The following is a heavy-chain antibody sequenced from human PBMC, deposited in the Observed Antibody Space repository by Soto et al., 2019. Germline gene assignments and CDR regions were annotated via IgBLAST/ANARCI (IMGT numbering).Heavy chain of an antibody. V-gene: IGHV1-69*13. CDR3: ASTPAFIAAAGTKAIDY. Sequence: SVKVSCKASGGTFSSYAISWVRQAPGQGLEWMGGIIPIFGTANYAQKFQGRVTITADESTSTAYMELSSLRSEDTAVYYCASTPAFIAAAGTKAIDYWGQGTLVTVSS. CDR1: GGTFSSYA. D-gene: IGHD6-13*01. J-gene: IGHJ4*02. CDR2: IIPIFGTA.